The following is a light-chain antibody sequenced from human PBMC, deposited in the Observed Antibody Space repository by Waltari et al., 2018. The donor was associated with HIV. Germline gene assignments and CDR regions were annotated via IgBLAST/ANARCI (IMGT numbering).Light chain of an antibody. V-gene: IGLV3-25*03. CDR1: ALPKQS. CDR3: QSADSSGTYPGNVV. CDR2: KDS. J-gene: IGLJ2*01. Sequence: SYELTQPPSVSVSPGQTARITCPADALPKQSPYWYQQKPGQAPVLVIYKDSERPSGIPERFSGSSSGTTVTLTISGVQAEDEADYYCQSADSSGTYPGNVVFGGGTKLTVL.